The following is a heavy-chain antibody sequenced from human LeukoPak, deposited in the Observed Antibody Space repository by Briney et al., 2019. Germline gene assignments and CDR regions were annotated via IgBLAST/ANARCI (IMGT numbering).Heavy chain of an antibody. J-gene: IGHJ4*02. Sequence: SETPSLTCTVSGGSISSYYWSWIRQPPGKGLEWIGYIYYSGSTNYNPSLKSRVTISVDTSKNQFSLKLSSVTAADTAVYYCAGGGTTYYYGSGSYYNSYWGQGTLVTVSS. D-gene: IGHD3-10*01. CDR1: GGSISSYY. CDR3: AGGGTTYYYGSGSYYNSY. CDR2: IYYSGST. V-gene: IGHV4-59*01.